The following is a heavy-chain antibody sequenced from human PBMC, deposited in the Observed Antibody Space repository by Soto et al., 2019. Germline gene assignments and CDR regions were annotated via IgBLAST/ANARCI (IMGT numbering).Heavy chain of an antibody. CDR2: IAPGDSYT. V-gene: IGHV5-10-1*01. J-gene: IGHJ2*01. D-gene: IGHD6-13*01. Sequence: GAAEKISCNGSRYGFTSYWISWVLHMPGKGLEWMGRIAPGDSYTNYSPSFQGHVTISADKSISTAYLQWSSLKASDTAMYYWARHVAAAGKRYYDLWGRGTLVTVSS. CDR1: RYGFTSYW. CDR3: ARHVAAAGKRYYDL.